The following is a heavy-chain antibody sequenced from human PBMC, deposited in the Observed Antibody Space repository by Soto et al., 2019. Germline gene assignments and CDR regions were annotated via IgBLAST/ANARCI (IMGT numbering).Heavy chain of an antibody. CDR2: INYSGST. CDR1: GASTSSSSYY. Sequence: SETLCVTCSVAGASTSSSSYYWGWIRQPPGKGLEWIGNINYSGSTYYNPSLKSRVTISVDTSKNQFSLKLSSVTAADTAVYYCARGYDFWNGYYTSYYYGMDVWGQGTTVTVSS. V-gene: IGHV4-39*07. J-gene: IGHJ6*02. CDR3: ARGYDFWNGYYTSYYYGMDV. D-gene: IGHD3-3*01.